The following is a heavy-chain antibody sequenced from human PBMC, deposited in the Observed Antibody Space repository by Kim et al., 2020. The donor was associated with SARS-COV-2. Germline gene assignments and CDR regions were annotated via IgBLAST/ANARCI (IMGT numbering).Heavy chain of an antibody. CDR3: ARGTFGIDY. D-gene: IGHD3-10*01. Sequence: GSNKYYAASVKGRFTVSRDNSKNTLHLQMDSLRVEDTAVYYCARGTFGIDYWGRGTLVTVSS. J-gene: IGHJ4*02. CDR2: GSNK. V-gene: IGHV3-33*01.